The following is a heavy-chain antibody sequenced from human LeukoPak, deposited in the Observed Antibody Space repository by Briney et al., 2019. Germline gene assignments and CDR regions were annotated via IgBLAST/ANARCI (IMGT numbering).Heavy chain of an antibody. J-gene: IGHJ3*02. CDR3: TRDPYRFAFDI. CDR2: INVDGTAE. V-gene: IGHV3-7*03. CDR1: GFSFSTIY. D-gene: IGHD1-26*01. Sequence: GGSLRLSCAASGFSFSTIYMSWVRQTPGQGLEWVANINVDGTAEYYVDSVKGRFTISRDNANNSLYLQMNSLRAEDTAVYYCTRDPYRFAFDIWGQGTVVLVSS.